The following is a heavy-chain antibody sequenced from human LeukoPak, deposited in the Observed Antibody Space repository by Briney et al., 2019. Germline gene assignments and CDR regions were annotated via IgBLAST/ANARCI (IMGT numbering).Heavy chain of an antibody. J-gene: IGHJ4*02. CDR1: GFTFSSYA. V-gene: IGHV3-23*01. CDR3: AKGQVAVGATTSDY. Sequence: PGGSLRLSCAASGFTFSSYAMSWVRQAPGKGLEWVSAISGSGGSTYYADSVKGRFTISRDNSKNTLYLQMSSLRAEDTAVYYCAKGQVAVGATTSDYWGQGTLVTVSS. D-gene: IGHD1-26*01. CDR2: ISGSGGST.